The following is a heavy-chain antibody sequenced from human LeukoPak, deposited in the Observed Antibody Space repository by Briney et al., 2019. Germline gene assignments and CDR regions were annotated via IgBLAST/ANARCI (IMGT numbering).Heavy chain of an antibody. CDR2: LSFDGSRQ. CDR1: GFTFSAFG. V-gene: IGHV3-30*03. Sequence: GRSLRLSCAASGFTFSAFGMHWVRQAPGKGLEWVAVLSFDGSRQYYADAVRGRFIISRDKSKNTLYLQMNSLRAEDTAVYYCVLGGYDSRYLGFDCWGQGTLVTVSS. D-gene: IGHD3-22*01. J-gene: IGHJ4*02. CDR3: VLGGYDSRYLGFDC.